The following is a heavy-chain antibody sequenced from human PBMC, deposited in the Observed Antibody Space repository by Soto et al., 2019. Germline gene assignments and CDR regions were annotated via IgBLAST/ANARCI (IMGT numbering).Heavy chain of an antibody. Sequence: GSLRLSCVASGFTFSSYAMSWVRQAPGKGLEWVARITDSAGSTYYGDSVKGRFTISRDNSKNTLYLQMNRLRVEDTAVYYCAKYHGGVLSYFDYWGQGSLVTVSS. CDR2: ITDSAGST. J-gene: IGHJ4*02. D-gene: IGHD3-3*01. CDR3: AKYHGGVLSYFDY. V-gene: IGHV3-23*01. CDR1: GFTFSSYA.